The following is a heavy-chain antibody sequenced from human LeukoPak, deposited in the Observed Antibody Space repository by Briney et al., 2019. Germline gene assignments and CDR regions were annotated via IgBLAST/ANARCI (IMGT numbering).Heavy chain of an antibody. CDR3: ARYYYGSGSYFDY. CDR2: IYYSGST. Sequence: PSETLSLTCTVSGGSISSSSYYWGWIRQPPGKGLEWIGSIYYSGSTYYNPSLKSRVTISVDTSKNQLSLKLSSVTAADTAVYYCARYYYGSGSYFDYWGQGTLVTVSS. D-gene: IGHD3-10*01. J-gene: IGHJ4*02. V-gene: IGHV4-39*01. CDR1: GGSISSSSYY.